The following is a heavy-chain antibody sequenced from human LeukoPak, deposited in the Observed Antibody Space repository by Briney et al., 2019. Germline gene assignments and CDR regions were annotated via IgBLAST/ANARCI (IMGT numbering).Heavy chain of an antibody. CDR1: GFTVSSNY. Sequence: PGGSLRLSCAASGFTVSSNYMSWVRQAPGKGLEWVSVIYSGGSTYYADSVKGRFTISRDNSKNTLYLRMNSLRAEDTAVYYCARAGSSAVFDYWGQGTLVTVSS. CDR2: IYSGGST. V-gene: IGHV3-53*01. J-gene: IGHJ4*02. CDR3: ARAGSSAVFDY. D-gene: IGHD6-6*01.